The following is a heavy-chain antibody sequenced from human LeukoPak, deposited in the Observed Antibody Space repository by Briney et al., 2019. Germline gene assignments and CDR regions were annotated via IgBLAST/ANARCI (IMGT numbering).Heavy chain of an antibody. CDR3: ARLSASLEWDSGSFPDY. Sequence: SKTLSLTCSVSGVYFSSSGCYWGWIRQPPGKGLEWIGSIFYTGNTYYNPSLKSRITISADTSKNQFSLELRFVTAADTAVYYCARLSASLEWDSGSFPDYWGQGTLVTVSS. CDR1: GVYFSSSGCY. CDR2: IFYTGNT. D-gene: IGHD3-10*01. V-gene: IGHV4-39*01. J-gene: IGHJ4*02.